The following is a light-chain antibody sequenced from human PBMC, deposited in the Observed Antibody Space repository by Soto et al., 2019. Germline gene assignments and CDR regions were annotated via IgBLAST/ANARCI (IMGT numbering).Light chain of an antibody. Sequence: QSVLTQPASVSGSPGQSITISGTGTSSDVGGYNYVSWYQQHPGKAPKLMIYDVSNRPSGVSNRFSGSKSGNTASLTISGLQAEDEADYYCSSYTSSGTLVVFGGGTKLTVL. J-gene: IGLJ3*02. CDR1: SSDVGGYNY. V-gene: IGLV2-14*01. CDR3: SSYTSSGTLVV. CDR2: DVS.